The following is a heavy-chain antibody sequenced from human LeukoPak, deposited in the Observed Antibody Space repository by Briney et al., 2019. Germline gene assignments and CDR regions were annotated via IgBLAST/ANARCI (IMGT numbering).Heavy chain of an antibody. CDR2: ISSSGSTI. CDR1: GFTFSDYY. CDR3: AKIGCGGDCYSYASIDY. J-gene: IGHJ4*02. Sequence: PGGSLRLSCAASGFTFSDYYMSWIRQAPGKGLEWVSYISSSGSTIYYADSVKGRFTISRDNSKNTLYLQMNSLRAEDTAVYYCAKIGCGGDCYSYASIDYWGQGTLVTVSP. D-gene: IGHD2-21*02. V-gene: IGHV3-11*01.